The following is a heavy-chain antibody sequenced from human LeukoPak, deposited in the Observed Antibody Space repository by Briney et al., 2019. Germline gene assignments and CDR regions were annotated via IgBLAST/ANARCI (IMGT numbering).Heavy chain of an antibody. CDR2: IYTSGST. V-gene: IGHV4-4*07. CDR1: GGSISSYY. J-gene: IGHJ5*02. CDR3: ARDREPGYYDSSGYYYPRVSWFDP. Sequence: SETLSLTCTVSGGSISSYYWSWIRQPAGKGLEWIGRIYTSGSTNYNPSLKSRVTMSVDTSKNQFSLKLSSVTAADTAVYYCARDREPGYYDSSGYYYPRVSWFDPWGQGTLVTVSS. D-gene: IGHD3-22*01.